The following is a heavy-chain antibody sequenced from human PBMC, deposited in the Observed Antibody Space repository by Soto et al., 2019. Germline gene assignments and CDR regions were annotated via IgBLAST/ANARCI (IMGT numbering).Heavy chain of an antibody. CDR2: IYYSGAT. D-gene: IGHD7-27*01. J-gene: IGHJ4*02. CDR1: GDSMATGGHY. V-gene: IGHV4-31*02. Sequence: QVHLQESGPGLVRPSETLSLSCSVSGDSMATGGHYYNCIRHLQGKGLEWIGYIYYSGATHYSPSLRLRATISIDTSKNQLSLRLISLTAADTALYFCARDKDLEPTVWGYWGQGIQVTVSS. CDR3: ARDKDLEPTVWGY.